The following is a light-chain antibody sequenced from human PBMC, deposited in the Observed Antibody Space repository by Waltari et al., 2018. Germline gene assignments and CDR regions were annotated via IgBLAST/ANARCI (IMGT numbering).Light chain of an antibody. V-gene: IGKV3-11*01. CDR3: QQRSDLPPWVFT. Sequence: EIILTQSPATLSLSPGERATLSCRASQSVGTYLGWYQHKPGQAPRLLIYDASNRAIGIPARFSGSGSGTDFTLTISSLEPEDSAVYYCQQRSDLPPWVFTFGPGTKVDI. CDR1: QSVGTY. J-gene: IGKJ3*01. CDR2: DAS.